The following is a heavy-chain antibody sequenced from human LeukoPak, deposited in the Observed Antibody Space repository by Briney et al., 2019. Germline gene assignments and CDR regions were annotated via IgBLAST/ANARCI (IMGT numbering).Heavy chain of an antibody. J-gene: IGHJ6*02. CDR2: ISAGGTVQ. Sequence: GGSLRLSCAASGFTFSTYEMNWVRQAPGKGLEWVSYISAGGTVQYYADSVKGRFTISRDNAKNSLYLQMNSLRAEDTALYYCATAPQWVVLMDVWGQGTTVTVSS. V-gene: IGHV3-48*03. CDR1: GFTFSTYE. D-gene: IGHD6-19*01. CDR3: ATAPQWVVLMDV.